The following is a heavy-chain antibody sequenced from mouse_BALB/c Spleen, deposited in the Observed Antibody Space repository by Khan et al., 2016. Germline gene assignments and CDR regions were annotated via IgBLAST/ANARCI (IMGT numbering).Heavy chain of an antibody. V-gene: IGHV4-1*02. CDR2: INPDSSTI. D-gene: IGHD3-2*02. CDR1: GFDFSRYW. J-gene: IGHJ3*01. Sequence: EVKLLESGGGLVQPGGSLKLSCSASGFDFSRYWMSWVRQAPGKGLEWIGEINPDSSTINYTPSLKDKFLIYRDNAKNTLYRQSREVRSEDTAHNYGASQALGTQSWFVYWGQGTLVTVSA. CDR3: ASQALGTQSWFVY.